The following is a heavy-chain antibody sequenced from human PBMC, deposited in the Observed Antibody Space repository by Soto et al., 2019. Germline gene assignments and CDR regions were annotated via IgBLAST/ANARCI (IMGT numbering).Heavy chain of an antibody. V-gene: IGHV5-51*01. CDR3: ARKGKSGYFNWFDP. D-gene: IGHD3-22*01. J-gene: IGHJ5*02. CDR1: GYKFTASL. CDR2: IFPSDSDT. Sequence: LXIPCRTSGYKFTASLIAWVRQIPVKGLEWMGIIFPSDSDTRYSPSFQGQVTISADRSTSTVFLQWASLKASDTAVYFCARKGKSGYFNWFDPWGQGTLVTVSS.